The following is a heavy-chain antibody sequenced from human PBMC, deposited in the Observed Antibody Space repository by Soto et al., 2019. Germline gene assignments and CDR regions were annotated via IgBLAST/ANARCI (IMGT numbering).Heavy chain of an antibody. Sequence: GGSLRLSCSASGFTFSDHYMTWIRQAPGKGLELISYFSCTSAVTNYADSVKGRFTISRDNAKNSLYLQMNGLRVEDTAVYYCTRDPRLVDYWGQGTRVTVSS. V-gene: IGHV3-11*05. CDR2: FSCTSAVT. CDR1: GFTFSDHY. J-gene: IGHJ4*01. D-gene: IGHD3-9*01. CDR3: TRDPRLVDY.